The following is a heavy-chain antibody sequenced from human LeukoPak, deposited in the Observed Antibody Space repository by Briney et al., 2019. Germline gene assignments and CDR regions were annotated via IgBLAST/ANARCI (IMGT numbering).Heavy chain of an antibody. Sequence: GASVKVSCKASGYTFTSYGISWVRQAPGQGLEWMGWISAYNGNTNYAQKLQGRVTMTTDTSTSTAYMELRSLRSDDTAVYYCARDRMLWFGEFNFDYWGQGTLVTVSS. CDR3: ARDRMLWFGEFNFDY. CDR2: ISAYNGNT. CDR1: GYTFTSYG. J-gene: IGHJ4*02. D-gene: IGHD3-10*01. V-gene: IGHV1-18*01.